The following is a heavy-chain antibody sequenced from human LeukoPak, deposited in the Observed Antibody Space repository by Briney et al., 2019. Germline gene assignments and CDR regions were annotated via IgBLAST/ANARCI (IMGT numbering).Heavy chain of an antibody. J-gene: IGHJ5*02. V-gene: IGHV4-39*07. D-gene: IGHD2-2*01. CDR2: IYYSGST. Sequence: ASETPSLTCTVSGGSISSSSYYWGWIRQPPGKGLEWIGSIYYSGSTYYNPSLKSRVTISVDTSKNQFSLKLNSVTAADTAVYYCARTTEDCSSTSCYQYWFDPWGQGTLVTVSS. CDR1: GGSISSSSYY. CDR3: ARTTEDCSSTSCYQYWFDP.